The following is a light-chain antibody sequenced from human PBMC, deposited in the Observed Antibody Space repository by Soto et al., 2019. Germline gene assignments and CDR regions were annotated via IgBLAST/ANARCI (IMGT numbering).Light chain of an antibody. CDR2: ASS. CDR3: QQYNNWPRT. J-gene: IGKJ1*01. Sequence: EVVMTQSPATLSVSPGERATLSCRASQSVGRNLAWYQQKPGQAPRLLMYASSTRATGVPARFSGGGSGTEFTLTISSLQSEDFAIYYCQQYNNWPRTFGQGTKVEIK. V-gene: IGKV3-15*01. CDR1: QSVGRN.